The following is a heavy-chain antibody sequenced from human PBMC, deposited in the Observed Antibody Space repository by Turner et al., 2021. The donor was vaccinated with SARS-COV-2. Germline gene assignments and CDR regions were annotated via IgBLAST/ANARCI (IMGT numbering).Heavy chain of an antibody. CDR1: GGSLRSSNW. Sequence: QVQLQESRPGLVKPSGTLSPTCAVSGGSLRSSNWWSWVRQPPGKGLEWIGEMYHSGSNNYNPSLKSRVTISVDKSKNQSSLKLSSVTAADTAVYYCARRYCSSTSCPNYFDYWGQGTLVTVSS. J-gene: IGHJ4*02. D-gene: IGHD2-2*01. CDR2: MYHSGSN. V-gene: IGHV4-4*02. CDR3: ARRYCSSTSCPNYFDY.